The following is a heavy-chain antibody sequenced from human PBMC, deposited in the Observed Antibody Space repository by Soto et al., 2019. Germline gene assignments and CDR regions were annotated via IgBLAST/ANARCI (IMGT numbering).Heavy chain of an antibody. V-gene: IGHV3-33*01. CDR2: SYSDGRNK. J-gene: IGHJ5*02. CDR1: GFRLSDHG. D-gene: IGHD6-13*01. CDR3: XXGXWQQLGDL. Sequence: QVQLVESGGGVVQPGSSLRLSCAASGFRLSDHGMHWVRQAPGKGLEWVAISYSDGRNKYYADSVKGRFTISRDNSKXXXXXXXXXXXXXXTAXXXXXXGXWQQLGDLWGQGTLVTVSS.